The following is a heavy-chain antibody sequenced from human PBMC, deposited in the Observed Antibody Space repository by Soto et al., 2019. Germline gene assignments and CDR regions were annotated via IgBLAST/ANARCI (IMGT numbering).Heavy chain of an antibody. V-gene: IGHV4-4*02. J-gene: IGHJ4*01. D-gene: IGHD6-13*01. CDR2: THHSRGT. CDR3: ARYSAASGTYYFDY. Sequence: PSETLSLTCAVSGDSIIGTHWWSWVRRPPGKGLEFIGETHHSRGTNYNPSLRSRVTMSLDKSKNQLSLILYSVTAADTGVYYCARYSAASGTYYFDYWGQGTLVTVS. CDR1: GDSIIGTHW.